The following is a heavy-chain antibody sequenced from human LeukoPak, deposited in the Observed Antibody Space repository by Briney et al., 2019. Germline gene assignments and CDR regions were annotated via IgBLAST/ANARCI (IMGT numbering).Heavy chain of an antibody. V-gene: IGHV4-4*09. D-gene: IGHD3-10*01. CDR3: AISSYYYGSGAFDY. J-gene: IGHJ4*02. Sequence: SETLSLTCTVSGGSISSYYWSWIRQPPGKGLEWIGYFYTSGSTNYNPSLKSRVTISVDTSKNQFSLKLSSVTAADTAVYYCAISSYYYGSGAFDYWGQGTLVTVSS. CDR1: GGSISSYY. CDR2: FYTSGST.